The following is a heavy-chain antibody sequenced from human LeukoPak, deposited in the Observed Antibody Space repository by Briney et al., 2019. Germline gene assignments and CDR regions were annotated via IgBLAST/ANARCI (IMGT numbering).Heavy chain of an antibody. CDR1: GYTFTGYY. CDR2: INPNSGGT. D-gene: IGHD6-13*01. V-gene: IGHV1-2*02. J-gene: IGHJ4*02. CDR3: ARPSAAAGTILWDY. Sequence: ASVKVSCKASGYTFTGYYMHWVRQAPGQGLEWMGWINPNSGGTNYAQKFQGRVTMTRDTSISTAYMELSRLRSDDTAVYYCARPSAAAGTILWDYWGQGTLVTVSS.